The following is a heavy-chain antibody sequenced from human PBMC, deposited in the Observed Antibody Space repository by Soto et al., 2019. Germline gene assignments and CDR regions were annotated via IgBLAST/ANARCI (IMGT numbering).Heavy chain of an antibody. V-gene: IGHV1-8*01. CDR2: MNPNSGNT. CDR3: ARYYYDRSGYYPDY. D-gene: IGHD3-22*01. J-gene: IGHJ4*02. Sequence: QVQLVQSGAEVKKPGASVKVSCKASGYTFTSYDINWVRQATGQGLEWMGWMNPNSGNTGYAQKFQGRVTMTRNTFXSTAYMELSSLRSEDTAVYYCARYYYDRSGYYPDYWGQGTLVTVSS. CDR1: GYTFTSYD.